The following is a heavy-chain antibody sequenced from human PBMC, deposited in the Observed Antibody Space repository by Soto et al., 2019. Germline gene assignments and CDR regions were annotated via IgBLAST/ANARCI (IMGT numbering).Heavy chain of an antibody. V-gene: IGHV5-51*01. CDR3: ARQIAVAGSLSDDY. CDR1: GYSFTSYW. J-gene: IGHJ4*02. CDR2: IYPGDSDT. Sequence: LVESLKISCKGSGYSFTSYWIGWVRQMPGKGLEWMGIIYPGDSDTRYSPSFQGQVTISADKSISTAYLQWSSLKASDTAMYYCARQIAVAGSLSDDYWGQGTLVTVSS. D-gene: IGHD6-19*01.